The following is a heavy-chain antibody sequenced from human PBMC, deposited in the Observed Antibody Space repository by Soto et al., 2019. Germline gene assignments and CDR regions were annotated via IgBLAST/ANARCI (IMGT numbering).Heavy chain of an antibody. Sequence: QVQLVQSGAEVKKPGSSVKVSCKASGGTFSSYAISWVRQAPGQGLEWMGGIIPIFGTANYAQKFQGRVTITADESTSTAYMELSSLRSEDTAVYYCARSLGAGEQLPHCWFDPWGQGTLVTVSS. CDR3: ARSLGAGEQLPHCWFDP. V-gene: IGHV1-69*01. D-gene: IGHD6-6*01. J-gene: IGHJ5*02. CDR2: IIPIFGTA. CDR1: GGTFSSYA.